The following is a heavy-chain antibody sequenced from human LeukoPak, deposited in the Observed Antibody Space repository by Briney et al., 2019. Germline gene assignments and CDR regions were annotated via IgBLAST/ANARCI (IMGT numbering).Heavy chain of an antibody. J-gene: IGHJ4*02. CDR1: GGSFSGYY. CDR3: AKDLWGFVEVAAILDY. D-gene: IGHD2-15*01. CDR2: ISGSGGST. Sequence: ETLSLTCAVYGGSFSGYYWSWIRQPPGKGLEWVSGISGSGGSTYYADSVKGRFTISRDYSKNTLYLQMNSLRAEDTAVYYCAKDLWGFVEVAAILDYWGQGTLVTVSS. V-gene: IGHV3-23*01.